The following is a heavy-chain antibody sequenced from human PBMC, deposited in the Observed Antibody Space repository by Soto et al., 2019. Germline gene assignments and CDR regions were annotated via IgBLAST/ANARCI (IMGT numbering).Heavy chain of an antibody. Sequence: SETLSLTCTVSGGSISSGGYYWSWIRHHPGKGLEWIGYIYYSGSTYYNPSLKSRVTISVDTSKNQFSLKLSSVTAADTAVYYCAREDRRPVTTVDYWGQGTLVTVSS. CDR3: AREDRRPVTTVDY. CDR2: IYYSGST. CDR1: GGSISSGGYY. D-gene: IGHD3-22*01. J-gene: IGHJ4*02. V-gene: IGHV4-31*03.